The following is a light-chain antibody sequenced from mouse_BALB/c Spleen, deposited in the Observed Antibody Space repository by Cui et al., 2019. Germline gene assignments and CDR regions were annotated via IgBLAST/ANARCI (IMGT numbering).Light chain of an antibody. CDR2: VTS. CDR1: SSVSY. Sequence: QLVLLQFPLLLSASPGEKVTMTCRASSSVSYMHWYQQKPGSSPKAWIYVTSNLVSGVPARFSGSGSGTSDSLTISRVEAEDAGTYYGQQGSSNPTWTFGGGTKLEIK. CDR3: QQGSSNPTWT. J-gene: IGKJ1*01. V-gene: IGKV4-72*01.